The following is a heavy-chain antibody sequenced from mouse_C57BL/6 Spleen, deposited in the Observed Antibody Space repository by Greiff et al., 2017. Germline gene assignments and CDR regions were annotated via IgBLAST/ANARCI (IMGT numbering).Heavy chain of an antibody. J-gene: IGHJ4*01. Sequence: EVHLVESGEGLVKPGGSLKLSCAASGFTFTSYAMPWVRQTPEKSLEWVACISSGGDYTYYADPVKGRFTISRDNARNTLYLQMSSLKSEDTAMYYCTRDRLRQYDMDDWGTGTSVTVSS. CDR1: GFTFTSYA. V-gene: IGHV5-9-1*02. CDR2: ISSGGDYT. CDR3: TRDRLRQYDMDD. D-gene: IGHD2-4*01.